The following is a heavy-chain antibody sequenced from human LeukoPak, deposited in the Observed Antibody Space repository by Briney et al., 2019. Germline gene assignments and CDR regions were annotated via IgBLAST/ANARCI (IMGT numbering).Heavy chain of an antibody. CDR3: SNDSVSGDTNYFDY. V-gene: IGHV3-23*01. CDR1: GFTFSIYA. D-gene: IGHD4-17*01. CDR2: ISGSGGST. J-gene: IGHJ4*02. Sequence: GGSLRLSCAASGFTFSIYAMSWVRQAPGKGLEWVSGISGSGGSTYYADSVRGRFTISRDNSKNTLYLQMNSLRAGDTAVYYCSNDSVSGDTNYFDYWGQGPLVTVSS.